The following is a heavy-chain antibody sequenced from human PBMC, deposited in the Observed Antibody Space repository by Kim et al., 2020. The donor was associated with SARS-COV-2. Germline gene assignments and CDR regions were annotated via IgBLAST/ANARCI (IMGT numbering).Heavy chain of an antibody. CDR1: GGSISSSSYY. J-gene: IGHJ4*02. D-gene: IGHD1-26*01. CDR2: IYYSGST. CDR3: ARETYSGSYCFDY. V-gene: IGHV4-39*07. Sequence: SETLSLTCTVSGGSISSSSYYWGWIRQPPGKGLEWIGSIYYSGSTYYNPSLKSRVTISVDTSKNQFSLKLSSVTAADTAVYYCARETYSGSYCFDYWGQGTLVTVSS.